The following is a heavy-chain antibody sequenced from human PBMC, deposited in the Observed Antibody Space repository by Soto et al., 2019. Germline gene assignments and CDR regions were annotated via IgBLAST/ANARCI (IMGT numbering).Heavy chain of an antibody. CDR3: VRGGGGGLFDP. V-gene: IGHV3-11*06. CDR2: LSPGSRYP. Sequence: GGALILSCTDSGFTFGDSYMSWIRKTQGKGLEWLSYLSPGSRYPAYADSVKSRFTISRDNAKRSLYLQMMSLTAEDTAIYYCVRGGGGGLFDPWGQGTMVTVSS. CDR1: GFTFGDSY. D-gene: IGHD2-15*01. J-gene: IGHJ5*02.